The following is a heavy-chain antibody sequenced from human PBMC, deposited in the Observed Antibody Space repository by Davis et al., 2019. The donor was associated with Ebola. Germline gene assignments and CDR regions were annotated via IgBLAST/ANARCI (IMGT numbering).Heavy chain of an antibody. Sequence: PGGSLRLSCAASGFTFSSYAMSWVRQAPGQGLEWVPVIYSGGSTYYADSVKGRFTISRDNSKNTRYLQMNSLRAEDTAVYYCASYYYDSSGYPEYFQHWGQGALVTVAS. CDR3: ASYYYDSSGYPEYFQH. J-gene: IGHJ1*01. CDR2: IYSGGST. CDR1: GFTFSSYA. V-gene: IGHV3-66*01. D-gene: IGHD3-22*01.